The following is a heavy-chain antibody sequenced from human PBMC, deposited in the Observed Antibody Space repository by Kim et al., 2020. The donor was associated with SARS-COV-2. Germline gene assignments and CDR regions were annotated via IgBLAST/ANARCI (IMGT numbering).Heavy chain of an antibody. CDR2: KQDGREK. J-gene: IGHJ4*02. V-gene: IGHV3-7*03. Sequence: KQDGREKYYVDSGTGRFTISRDNAKDSLYLQMNSLRPEDTAMYYCARDLEYWGLGTLVTVSS. CDR3: ARDLEY.